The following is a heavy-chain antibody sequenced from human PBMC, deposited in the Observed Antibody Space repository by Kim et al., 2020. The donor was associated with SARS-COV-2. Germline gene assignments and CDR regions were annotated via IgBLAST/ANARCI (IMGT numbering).Heavy chain of an antibody. J-gene: IGHJ2*01. D-gene: IGHD2-2*01. CDR1: RFTFSNFA. CDR3: ARHLHITSVTLYWYFDL. Sequence: GGSLRLSCAASRFTFSNFAMSWVRQAPGKGLEWVSGIFGSGSGTYYADSVKGRFTISRDNSRNTLYLEMHNLRGEDTAVYYCARHLHITSVTLYWYFDLWGRGTLVTVSS. V-gene: IGHV3-23*01. CDR2: IFGSGSGT.